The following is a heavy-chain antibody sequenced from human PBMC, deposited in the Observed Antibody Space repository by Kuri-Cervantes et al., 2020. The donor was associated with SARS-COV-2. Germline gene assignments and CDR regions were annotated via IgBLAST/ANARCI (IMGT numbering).Heavy chain of an antibody. CDR3: ARERSGLDY. CDR1: GFTFSSYG. Sequence: GESLKISCAASGFTFSSYGMHWVRQAPGKGLEWVAVIWYDGGNKYYADSVKGRFTISRDNSKNTPYLQMNSLRAEDTAVYYCARERSGLDYWGQGTLVTVSS. J-gene: IGHJ4*02. D-gene: IGHD3-3*01. V-gene: IGHV3-33*08. CDR2: IWYDGGNK.